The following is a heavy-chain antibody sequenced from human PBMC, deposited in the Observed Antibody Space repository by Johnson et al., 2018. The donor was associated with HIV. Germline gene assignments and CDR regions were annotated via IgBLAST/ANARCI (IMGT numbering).Heavy chain of an antibody. CDR1: GFIFSDYY. Sequence: QVQLVESGGGVVQPGRSLRLSCAASGFIFSDYYMSWIRQAPGKGLEWVSYISSSGSTIQYADSVKGRFTISRDNSKNTLYLQMNSLRAEDTAVYYCAKDQRGYCSGGSCYGGAFDIWGQGTMVTVSS. V-gene: IGHV3-11*04. CDR2: ISSSGSTI. D-gene: IGHD2-15*01. J-gene: IGHJ3*02. CDR3: AKDQRGYCSGGSCYGGAFDI.